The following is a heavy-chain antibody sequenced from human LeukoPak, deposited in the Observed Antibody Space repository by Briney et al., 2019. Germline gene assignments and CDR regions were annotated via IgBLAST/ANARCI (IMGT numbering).Heavy chain of an antibody. Sequence: GGSLRLSCAASGFTFSSYSMNWVRQAPGKGLEWVSSISSSSSYIYYADSVKGRFTISRDNSKNTLYLQMNSLRAEDTAVYYCARYSSYGMDIWGQGTTVTVSS. CDR2: ISSSSSYI. CDR1: GFTFSSYS. CDR3: ARYSSYGMDI. V-gene: IGHV3-21*01. D-gene: IGHD3-9*01. J-gene: IGHJ6*02.